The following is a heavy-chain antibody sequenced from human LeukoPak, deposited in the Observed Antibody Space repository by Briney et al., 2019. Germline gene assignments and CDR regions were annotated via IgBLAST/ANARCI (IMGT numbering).Heavy chain of an antibody. CDR1: GGSISSGGYY. CDR3: ARGDYCSGGSCYSGGFDY. CDR2: IYHSGST. D-gene: IGHD2-15*01. J-gene: IGHJ4*02. V-gene: IGHV4-30-2*01. Sequence: PSQTLSLTCTVSGGSISSGGYYWSWIRQPPGKGLEWIGYIYHSGSTYYNPSLKSGVTISVDRSKNQFSLKLSSATAADTAVYYCARGDYCSGGSCYSGGFDYWGQGTLVTVSS.